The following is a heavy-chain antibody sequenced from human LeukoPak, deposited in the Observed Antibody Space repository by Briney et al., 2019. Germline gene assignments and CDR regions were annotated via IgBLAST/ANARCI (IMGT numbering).Heavy chain of an antibody. CDR3: ARDTYNDSSGYPEY. Sequence: GGSLRLSCAASGFTFSYYWMSWVRQARGKGLEWVANIKQDGSEKYYVDTVKGRFTISRDNVKNSLYLRMNSLRAEDTAVYYCARDTYNDSSGYPEYWGQGTLVTVSS. V-gene: IGHV3-7*01. CDR2: IKQDGSEK. J-gene: IGHJ4*02. D-gene: IGHD3-22*01. CDR1: GFTFSYYW.